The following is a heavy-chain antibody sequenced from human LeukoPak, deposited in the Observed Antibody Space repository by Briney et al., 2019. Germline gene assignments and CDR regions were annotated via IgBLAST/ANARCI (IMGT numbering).Heavy chain of an antibody. CDR2: IYTSGST. J-gene: IGHJ5*02. Sequence: PSETLSLTCTVSGGSISSGSYYWRWIQQPAGKGLEWIGRIYTSGSTNYNPSLKSRVTISVDTSKNQFSLELSSVTAADTAVYYCARQTIAAAGSGWFDPWGQGTLVTVSS. CDR1: GGSISSGSYY. CDR3: ARQTIAAAGSGWFDP. D-gene: IGHD6-13*01. V-gene: IGHV4-61*02.